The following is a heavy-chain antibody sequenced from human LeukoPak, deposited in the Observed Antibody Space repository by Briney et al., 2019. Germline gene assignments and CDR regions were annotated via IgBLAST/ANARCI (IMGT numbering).Heavy chain of an antibody. D-gene: IGHD5-18*01. CDR2: IYYSGST. Sequence: SETLSLTCTVSGGSISSYYWSWIRQPPGKGLEWIGYIYYSGSTNYNPSLKSRVTISVDTSKNQFSLKLSSVTAADTAVYYCASGAWIQLWLPGRRSNMPDAFDIWGQGTMVTVSS. CDR1: GGSISSYY. J-gene: IGHJ3*02. V-gene: IGHV4-59*01. CDR3: ASGAWIQLWLPGRRSNMPDAFDI.